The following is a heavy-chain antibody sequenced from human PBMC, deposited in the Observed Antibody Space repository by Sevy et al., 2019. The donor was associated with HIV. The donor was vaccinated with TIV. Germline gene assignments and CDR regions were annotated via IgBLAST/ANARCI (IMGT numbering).Heavy chain of an antibody. V-gene: IGHV1-58*01. CDR2: IVVGSGNT. Sequence: ASVKVSCKASGFTFTSSAVQWVRQAHGQRLEWIGWIVVGSGNTNYAQKFQERVTITRDMSTSTAYMELSSLRSEDTAVYYCAAGGPTVITPFDYWGQGTLVTVSS. J-gene: IGHJ4*02. CDR1: GFTFTSSA. CDR3: AAGGPTVITPFDY. D-gene: IGHD4-17*01.